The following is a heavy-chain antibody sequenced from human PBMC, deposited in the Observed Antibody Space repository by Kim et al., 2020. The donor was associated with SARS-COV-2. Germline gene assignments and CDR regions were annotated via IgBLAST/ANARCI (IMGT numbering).Heavy chain of an antibody. D-gene: IGHD6-19*01. CDR1: GGSISSSGYY. CDR2: NYYSGST. V-gene: IGHV4-39*01. CDR3: ARHESSFAVAADWFDP. Sequence: SETLSLTCTVSGGSISSSGYYWGWIRQPPGKGLEWIGSNYYSGSTYYNPSVKSRVTISVDTSKNQFSLKLTSVTAADTAVYYCARHESSFAVAADWFDPWGQGTLVTVSS. J-gene: IGHJ5*02.